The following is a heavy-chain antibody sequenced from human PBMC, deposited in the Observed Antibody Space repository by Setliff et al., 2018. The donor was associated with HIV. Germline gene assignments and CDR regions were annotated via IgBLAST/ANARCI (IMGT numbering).Heavy chain of an antibody. D-gene: IGHD5-12*01. CDR3: ARGPRFSGYAQAFDY. V-gene: IGHV1-2*02. CDR1: GYTFIYLF. J-gene: IGHJ4*02. Sequence: ASVKVSCKASGYTFIYLFIHWVRLAPGRGLEWVGLINPKTGDTSYAQKFQGRVTMTRDTSISTAYMDLDRLGSDDTAVYYCARGPRFSGYAQAFDYWGQGSLVTVSS. CDR2: INPKTGDT.